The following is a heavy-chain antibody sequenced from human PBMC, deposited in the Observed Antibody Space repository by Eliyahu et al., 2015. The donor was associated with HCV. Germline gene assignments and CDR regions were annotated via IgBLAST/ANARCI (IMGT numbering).Heavy chain of an antibody. V-gene: IGHV3-23*04. D-gene: IGHD4-17*01. CDR3: AKEIVEGFYGDNAFDI. Sequence: EVQLVESGGGLVQPGGSLRLSCVASGFTFSSYAMNWVRQAPGKGLGWVSAIVGGGDRTYYADSVKGRFTISRDNSKNTLYLQMNSLRADDTAVYYCAKEIVEGFYGDNAFDIWGQGTMVTVSS. CDR1: GFTFSSYA. J-gene: IGHJ3*02. CDR2: IVGGGDRT.